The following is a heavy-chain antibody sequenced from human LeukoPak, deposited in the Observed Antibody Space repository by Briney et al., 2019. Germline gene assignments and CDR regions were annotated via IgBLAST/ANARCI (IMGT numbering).Heavy chain of an antibody. J-gene: IGHJ3*02. CDR3: ARRGYCSGGTCFSNAFDI. Sequence: GESLKISCKGSGYSFTGYWIAWVRQMPGKGLEWMGIIYPGDSDTRYSPSFQGQVTISADKSISTAYLQWNSLKASDTAMYYCARRGYCSGGTCFSNAFDIWGQGTMVTVSS. D-gene: IGHD2-15*01. V-gene: IGHV5-51*01. CDR1: GYSFTGYW. CDR2: IYPGDSDT.